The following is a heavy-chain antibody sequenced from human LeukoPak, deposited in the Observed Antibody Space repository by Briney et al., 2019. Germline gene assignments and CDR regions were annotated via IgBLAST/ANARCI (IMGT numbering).Heavy chain of an antibody. CDR2: INPNSGGT. Sequence: ASVKVSCRASGYTFTGYYMHWVRQAPGQGLEWMGWINPNSGGTNYAQKFQGRVTMTGDTSISTAYMELSRLRSDDTAVYYCARWTYYYGGGDYWGQGSLVTVSS. CDR1: GYTFTGYY. V-gene: IGHV1-2*02. J-gene: IGHJ4*02. CDR3: ARWTYYYGGGDY. D-gene: IGHD3-10*01.